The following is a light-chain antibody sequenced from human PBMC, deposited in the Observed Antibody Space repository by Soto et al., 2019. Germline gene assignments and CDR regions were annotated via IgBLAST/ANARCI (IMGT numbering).Light chain of an antibody. V-gene: IGKV3-15*01. CDR3: QXYNNGWT. CDR2: GAS. CDR1: QSVSXN. J-gene: IGKJ1*01. Sequence: EIVMTQSPATLSVSPGXXXXLXCXASQSVSXNLAWYQQKPGQAPRLLIYGASTRATGIPARFSGSGSGTEFTLTISSLQSXXFAVXXCQXYNNGWTFGQGTKVEIK.